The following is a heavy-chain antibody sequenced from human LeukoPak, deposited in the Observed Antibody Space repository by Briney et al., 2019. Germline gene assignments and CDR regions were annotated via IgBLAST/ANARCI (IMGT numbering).Heavy chain of an antibody. CDR2: INQDGSDK. CDR1: GFTSSRYW. Sequence: GGSLRLSCADSGFTSSRYWMSWVCQAPGKGLEWVAHINQDGSDKYYVDSVKGRFTISRDNAKNSLYLQMNSLRAEDTAVYSCVRGRLTTDYWGQGTLVTVSS. CDR3: VRGRLTTDY. J-gene: IGHJ4*02. V-gene: IGHV3-7*05. D-gene: IGHD1-1*01.